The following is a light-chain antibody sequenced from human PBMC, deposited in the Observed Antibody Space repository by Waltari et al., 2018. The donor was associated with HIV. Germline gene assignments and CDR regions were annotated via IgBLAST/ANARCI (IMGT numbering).Light chain of an antibody. V-gene: IGLV2-8*01. CDR3: SSYAGSNTHVV. Sequence: QSALTQPPSASGSPGQSVTISCTGTSSDVGGYNYVSWYQQHPGKAPKLMIYEVSKRPAGVPDRFPGSKSGNTASLTVSGLQAEDEADYYCSSYAGSNTHVVFGGGTKLTVL. CDR1: SSDVGGYNY. CDR2: EVS. J-gene: IGLJ2*01.